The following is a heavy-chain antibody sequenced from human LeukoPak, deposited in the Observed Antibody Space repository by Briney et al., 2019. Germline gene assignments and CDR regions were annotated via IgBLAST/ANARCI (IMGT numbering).Heavy chain of an antibody. Sequence: ASVKVSCKASGYTFTSYDINWVRQATGQGLEWIGWMNPNSGNTGYAQKFQGRVTMTRNTSISTAYMELSSLRSEDPAVYYCARLDITMVRGVIISDYYYGMDVWGQGTTVTVSS. CDR1: GYTFTSYD. CDR2: MNPNSGNT. D-gene: IGHD3-10*01. V-gene: IGHV1-8*01. CDR3: ARLDITMVRGVIISDYYYGMDV. J-gene: IGHJ6*02.